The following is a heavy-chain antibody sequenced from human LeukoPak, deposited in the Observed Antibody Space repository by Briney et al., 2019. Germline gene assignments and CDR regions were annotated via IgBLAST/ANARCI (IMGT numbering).Heavy chain of an antibody. D-gene: IGHD3-22*01. CDR3: ARVLKDSSGYYYVDAFDI. V-gene: IGHV1-8*01. J-gene: IGHJ3*02. CDR1: GNTFSSYE. Sequence: ASVKVSCKASGNTFSSYEINWVRQATGQGLEWLGWMNPNSGNTGYAQKFRGRVTMTRNTSISTAYMELSSLRSEDTAVYYCARVLKDSSGYYYVDAFDIWGQGTMVTVSS. CDR2: MNPNSGNT.